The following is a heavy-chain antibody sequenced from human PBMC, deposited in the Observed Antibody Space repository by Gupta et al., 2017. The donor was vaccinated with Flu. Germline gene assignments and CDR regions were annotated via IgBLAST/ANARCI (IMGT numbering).Heavy chain of an antibody. Sequence: QVQLVQSGAEVKKPGSSVKISCRVSGGTFSRHAISWVRQAPGRGLEWLGGIIPKFDTPNYAEKFQDRVTITADKSATTAYMELSSLRSDDTAVYYCARDYDGTGTYYYYYFGMDVWGQGTTVTVSS. D-gene: IGHD1-7*01. V-gene: IGHV1-69*06. CDR1: GGTFSRHA. CDR2: IIPKFDTP. CDR3: ARDYDGTGTYYYYYFGMDV. J-gene: IGHJ6*02.